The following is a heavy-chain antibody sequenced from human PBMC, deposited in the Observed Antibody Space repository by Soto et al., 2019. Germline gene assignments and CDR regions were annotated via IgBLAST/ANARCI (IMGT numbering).Heavy chain of an antibody. CDR1: GYTFTSYA. Sequence: QVQLVQSGAEVKKPGASVKVSCKASGYTFTSYAMHWVRQAPGQRLEWMGWINAGNGNTKYSQKFQGRVTITRDTAASTAYMELSSLRSEDTAVYYCARDIRRNGNDLAYWGQGTLVTVSS. J-gene: IGHJ4*02. D-gene: IGHD1-1*01. CDR3: ARDIRRNGNDLAY. V-gene: IGHV1-3*01. CDR2: INAGNGNT.